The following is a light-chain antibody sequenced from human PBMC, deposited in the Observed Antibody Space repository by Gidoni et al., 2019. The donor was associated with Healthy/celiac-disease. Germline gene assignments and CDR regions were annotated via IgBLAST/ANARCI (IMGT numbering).Light chain of an antibody. CDR1: QSISSY. Sequence: DIQMTQSPSSLSASVGDRVTITCRASQSISSYLNWYQQKPGKASKLLIYAASSLQGGVRSRLSGSGSGTDFTLTISSLQPEDFATYYCQQSYSTPPFTFGPGTKVDIK. CDR2: AAS. J-gene: IGKJ3*01. V-gene: IGKV1-39*01. CDR3: QQSYSTPPFT.